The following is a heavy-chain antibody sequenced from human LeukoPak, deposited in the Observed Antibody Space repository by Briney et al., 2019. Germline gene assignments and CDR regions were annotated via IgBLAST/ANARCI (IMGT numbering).Heavy chain of an antibody. J-gene: IGHJ4*02. CDR1: GGSISSGGYY. CDR3: AREAPYFLELVGRGYFDY. CDR2: IYYSGST. D-gene: IGHD6-13*01. Sequence: SQTLSLTCTVSGGSISSGGYYWSWIRQHPGKGLEWIGYIYYSGSTYYNPSLKSRVTISVDTSKNQFSLKLSSVTAADTAVYYCAREAPYFLELVGRGYFDYWGQGTLVTVSS. V-gene: IGHV4-31*03.